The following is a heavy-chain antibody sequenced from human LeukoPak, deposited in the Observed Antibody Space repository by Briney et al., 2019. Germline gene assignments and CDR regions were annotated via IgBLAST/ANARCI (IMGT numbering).Heavy chain of an antibody. V-gene: IGHV4-34*01. CDR1: GGSFSGYY. Sequence: PSETLSLTCAVYGGSFSGYYWSWIRQPPGKGLEWIGEINHSGSTNYNPSLKSRVTISVDTSKNQFSLKLSSVTAADTAVYYCARHGSVYYGSGSRGPRNWFDPWGQGTLVTVSS. D-gene: IGHD3-10*01. CDR3: ARHGSVYYGSGSRGPRNWFDP. CDR2: INHSGST. J-gene: IGHJ5*02.